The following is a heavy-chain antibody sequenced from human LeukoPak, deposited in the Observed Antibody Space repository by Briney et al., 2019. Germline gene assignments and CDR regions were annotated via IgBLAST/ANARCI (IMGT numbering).Heavy chain of an antibody. J-gene: IGHJ5*02. CDR1: GFSFSTYG. D-gene: IGHD3-22*01. CDR2: IRYDGNNK. CDR3: AKESRDYDSSAYYAT. Sequence: GGSVRLSCAASGFSFSTYGMHWVRQAPGKGLEWVAFIRYDGNNKQCVDSVKGRFTISRDNSKNVVLLQMNSLRPEDTAMYYCAKESRDYDSSAYYATWGQGTLVTVSS. V-gene: IGHV3-30*02.